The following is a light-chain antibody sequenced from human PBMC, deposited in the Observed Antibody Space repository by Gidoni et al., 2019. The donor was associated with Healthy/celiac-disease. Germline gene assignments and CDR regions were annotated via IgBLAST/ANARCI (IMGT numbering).Light chain of an antibody. CDR2: EGS. CDR1: SSDVGSYNL. V-gene: IGLV2-23*01. CDR3: CSYACSSTLV. Sequence: QSALPQPASVAGSPGQAITISCTGTSSDVGSYNLVAWYQLPPGKAPKLMIYEGSKRPSGVSNRFSGSKSGNTASLTFSGLQAEDEADYYCCSYACSSTLVFGGGTTLTVL. J-gene: IGLJ3*02.